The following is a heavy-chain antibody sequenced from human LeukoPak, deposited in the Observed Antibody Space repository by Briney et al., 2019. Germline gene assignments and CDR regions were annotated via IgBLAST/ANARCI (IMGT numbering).Heavy chain of an antibody. V-gene: IGHV4-34*01. J-gene: IGHJ6*02. CDR3: VSLDTAMAVSGMDV. CDR2: INHSGST. CDR1: GGSFGGYY. D-gene: IGHD5-18*01. Sequence: SETLSLTCAVYGGSFGGYYWSWIRQPPGKGLEWIGEINHSGSTNYNPSLKSRVTISVDTSRNQFSLKLSSVTAADTAVYYCVSLDTAMAVSGMDVWGQGTTVTVSS.